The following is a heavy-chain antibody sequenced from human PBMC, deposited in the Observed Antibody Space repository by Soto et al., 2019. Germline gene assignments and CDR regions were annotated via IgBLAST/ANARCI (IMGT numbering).Heavy chain of an antibody. CDR2: IIPIFGTA. CDR1: GGTFSSYA. D-gene: IGHD6-13*01. Sequence: SVKVSCKASGGTFSSYAISWVRQAPGQGPEWMGGIIPIFGTANYAQKFQGRVTITADESTSTAYMELSSLRSEDTAVYYCASATVQLVRYYFDYWGQGTLVTVSS. CDR3: ASATVQLVRYYFDY. J-gene: IGHJ4*02. V-gene: IGHV1-69*13.